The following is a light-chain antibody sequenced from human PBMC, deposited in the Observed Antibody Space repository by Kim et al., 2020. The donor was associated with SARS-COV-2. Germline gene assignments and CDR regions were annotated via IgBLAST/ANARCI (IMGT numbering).Light chain of an antibody. CDR3: QQGNNWPFT. CDR1: QSVSSS. Sequence: EIVMTQSPATLSVSPGERATLSCRASQSVSSSLAWYQQKPGQAPRLLIYGASTRTTGIPARFSGSGSGTEFTLTISSLQSEDFAVYYCQQGNNWPFTFGGGTKVDIK. V-gene: IGKV3-15*01. J-gene: IGKJ4*01. CDR2: GAS.